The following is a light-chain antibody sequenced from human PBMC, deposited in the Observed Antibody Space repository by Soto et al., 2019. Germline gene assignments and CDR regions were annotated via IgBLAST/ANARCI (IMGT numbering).Light chain of an antibody. Sequence: QSALTQPASVSGSPGQSITISCTGTSSDVGGYNFVSWYQQHPGKAPKLMIYEVTDRPSGVSNRFSGSESGSTASLTISGLQAEDEADYYCSSYTSRTTLAFGGGTKLTVL. J-gene: IGLJ2*01. V-gene: IGLV2-14*01. CDR3: SSYTSRTTLA. CDR1: SSDVGGYNF. CDR2: EVT.